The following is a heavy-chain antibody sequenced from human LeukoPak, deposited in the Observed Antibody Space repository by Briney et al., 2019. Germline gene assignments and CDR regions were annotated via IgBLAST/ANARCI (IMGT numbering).Heavy chain of an antibody. D-gene: IGHD4-23*01. CDR1: GFTLTYYA. V-gene: IGHV3-30*15. CDR2: TSYDGNKK. Sequence: PGGSLRLSCAASGFTLTYYAMHWVRQAPGKGLEWVAVTSYDGNKKYYADSVKGRFTISRDSSKNTLYLQMSSLRAEDTAVYYCARSSYDYGGIKGPFDYWGQGTLVTVSS. J-gene: IGHJ4*02. CDR3: ARSSYDYGGIKGPFDY.